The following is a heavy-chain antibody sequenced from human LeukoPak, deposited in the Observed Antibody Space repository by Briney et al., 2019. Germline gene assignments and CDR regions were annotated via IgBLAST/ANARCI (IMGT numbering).Heavy chain of an antibody. Sequence: GGSLRLSCAASGFTFSDYYMRWISQAPGKGREWVSYISSSGSTIYYADSVQGRFTISRDNAKNSLYLQMNSLRAEDTAVYYCAIAAAGKVDYWGQGTLVTVSS. CDR2: ISSSGSTI. V-gene: IGHV3-11*01. CDR1: GFTFSDYY. D-gene: IGHD6-13*01. CDR3: AIAAAGKVDY. J-gene: IGHJ4*02.